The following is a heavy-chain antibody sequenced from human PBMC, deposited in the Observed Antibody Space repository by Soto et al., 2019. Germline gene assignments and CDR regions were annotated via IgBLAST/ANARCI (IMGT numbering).Heavy chain of an antibody. Sequence: SVKVSCKASGGTFSSYAISWVRQAPGQGLEWMGGIIPIFGTANYAQKFQGRVTITADESTSTAYMELSSLRSEDTAVYYCARDDPVVAATPGAFDIWGQGTMVTVSS. CDR3: ARDDPVVAATPGAFDI. D-gene: IGHD2-15*01. V-gene: IGHV1-69*13. J-gene: IGHJ3*02. CDR1: GGTFSSYA. CDR2: IIPIFGTA.